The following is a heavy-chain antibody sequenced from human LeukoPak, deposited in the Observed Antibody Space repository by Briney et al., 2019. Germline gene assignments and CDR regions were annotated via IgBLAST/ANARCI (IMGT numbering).Heavy chain of an antibody. CDR1: GYSISSGYY. CDR2: ISHSGST. J-gene: IGHJ4*02. V-gene: IGHV4-38-2*01. Sequence: SETLSLTCAVSGYSISSGYYGGWIRQSPGKGLDWIGNISHSGSTYYNPSLRSRVTISIDTSKNQFSLRLSSVTATDTAVYYCARVGGYGYGNYYFNYWGQGTLVTVSS. D-gene: IGHD5-18*01. CDR3: ARVGGYGYGNYYFNY.